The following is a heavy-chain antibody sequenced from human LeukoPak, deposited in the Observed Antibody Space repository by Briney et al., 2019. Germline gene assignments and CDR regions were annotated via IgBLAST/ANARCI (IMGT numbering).Heavy chain of an antibody. CDR1: GGSISSYY. Sequence: KPSDTLSLTYTVAGGSISSYYWNWIRQPPGEGLEWIGYIYYSGSTNYNPSLKSRVTISIDTTKNQFSLKLNSVTAADTAVYYCARARGTTVTTRYFDLWGRGTLVTVSS. CDR2: IYYSGST. J-gene: IGHJ2*01. V-gene: IGHV4-59*07. D-gene: IGHD4-11*01. CDR3: ARARGTTVTTRYFDL.